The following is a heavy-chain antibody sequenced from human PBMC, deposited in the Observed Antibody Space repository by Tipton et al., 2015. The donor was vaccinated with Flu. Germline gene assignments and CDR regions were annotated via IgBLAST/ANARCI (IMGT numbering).Heavy chain of an antibody. CDR3: AKVIPEKVAGLDY. Sequence: QLVQSGGGLIQPGGSLRLSCTASGFPVSEHHMIWVRQAPGKGLEWVSYLQNTGDPYYADSVKGRFTISRDNSRNTLYLRMNSLRAEDTAIYYCAKVIPEKVAGLDYWGQGTLVTVSS. V-gene: IGHV3-53*01. D-gene: IGHD6-19*01. CDR2: LQNTGDP. J-gene: IGHJ4*02. CDR1: GFPVSEHH.